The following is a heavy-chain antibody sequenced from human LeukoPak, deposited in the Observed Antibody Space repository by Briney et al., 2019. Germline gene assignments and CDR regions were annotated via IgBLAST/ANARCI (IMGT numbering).Heavy chain of an antibody. CDR3: ARDFVMYSGSDWYYYYGMDV. CDR2: INAGNGNT. V-gene: IGHV1-3*01. D-gene: IGHD1-26*01. Sequence: ASVKVSCKASGGTFSSYAISWVRQAPGQGLEWMGWINAGNGNTKYSQKFQGRVTITRDTSASTAYMELSSLRSEDTAVYYCARDFVMYSGSDWYYYYGMDVWGQGTTVTVSS. J-gene: IGHJ6*02. CDR1: GGTFSSYA.